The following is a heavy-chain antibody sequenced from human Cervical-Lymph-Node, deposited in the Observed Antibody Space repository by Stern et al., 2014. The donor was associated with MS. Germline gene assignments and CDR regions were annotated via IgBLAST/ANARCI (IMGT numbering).Heavy chain of an antibody. CDR2: ISGSGDSI. J-gene: IGHJ3*02. CDR1: GFTFNMYA. V-gene: IGHV3-23*04. CDR3: AKGLTATTGRRDAFDI. D-gene: IGHD1-14*01. Sequence: EVQLVESGGGLVQPGGSLRLSCAVSGFTFNMYAVSWVRQAPGKGLEWVSSISGSGDSIYYADTVKSRFTISKDNSKNTVFLQMNSLRAEDTAIYYCAKGLTATTGRRDAFDIWCQGTRVTVSS.